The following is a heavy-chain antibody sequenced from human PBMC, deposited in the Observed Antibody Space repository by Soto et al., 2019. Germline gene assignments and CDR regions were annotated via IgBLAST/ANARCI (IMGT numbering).Heavy chain of an antibody. V-gene: IGHV1-69*13. Sequence: ASVKVSCKASGGTFSSYAISWVLQAPGQGLEWMGGIIPIFGTANYAQKFQGRVTITADESTSTAYMELSSLRSEDTAVYYCARVSPITIFGPDYYGMDVWGQGTTVTVSS. CDR1: GGTFSSYA. CDR2: IIPIFGTA. CDR3: ARVSPITIFGPDYYGMDV. D-gene: IGHD3-3*01. J-gene: IGHJ6*02.